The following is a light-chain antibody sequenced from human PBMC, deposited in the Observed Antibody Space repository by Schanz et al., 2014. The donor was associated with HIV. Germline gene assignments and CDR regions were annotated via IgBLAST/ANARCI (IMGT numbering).Light chain of an antibody. J-gene: IGKJ3*01. Sequence: DIVMTQSPDSLTVSPGEMATINCKSSQTLLSYSDNKNYLAWYQQKPGQPPKLLIYWASTRVSGVPDRFNGSGSGTCFTLTISSLQAEDVAVYYCQQYYSTPFTVGPGTKVDIK. CDR3: QQYYSTPFT. V-gene: IGKV4-1*01. CDR2: WAS. CDR1: QTLLSYSDNKNY.